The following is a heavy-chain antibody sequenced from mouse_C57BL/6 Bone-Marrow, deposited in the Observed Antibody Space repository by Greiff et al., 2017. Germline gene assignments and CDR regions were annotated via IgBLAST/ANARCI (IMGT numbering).Heavy chain of an antibody. V-gene: IGHV1-15*01. CDR2: IDPETGGT. D-gene: IGHD3-1*01. CDR3: TGVGDSWYFGG. CDR1: GYTFTDYE. J-gene: IGHJ1*03. Sequence: QVQLQESGAELVRPGASVTLSCKASGYTFTDYEMHWVKQTPVHGLEWIGAIDPETGGTAYNQKFKGKAILTADKSSSTAYMELRSLTSEDSSVYYCTGVGDSWYFGGWGTGTTVTVSS.